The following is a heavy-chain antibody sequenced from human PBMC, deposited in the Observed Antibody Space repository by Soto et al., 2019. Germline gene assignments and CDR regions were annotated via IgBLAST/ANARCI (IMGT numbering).Heavy chain of an antibody. D-gene: IGHD2-2*01. CDR3: AREGVLVPAAISIRGNWFDP. CDR1: GFTFSPCW. Sequence: GGSLRLSCAASGFTFSPCWMHWVRQVPGKGLVWVSRINSDGSYISYADSVKGRFTISRDNAKNSLYLQMNSLGAEDTAVYYCAREGVLVPAAISIRGNWFDPWGQGTLVTVSS. CDR2: INSDGSYI. J-gene: IGHJ5*02. V-gene: IGHV3-74*01.